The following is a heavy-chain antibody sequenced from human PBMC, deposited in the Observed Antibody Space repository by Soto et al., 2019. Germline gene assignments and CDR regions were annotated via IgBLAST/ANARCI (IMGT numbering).Heavy chain of an antibody. CDR2: INSKGEST. D-gene: IGHD2-2*01. Sequence: GGSLRLSCVASGFTFSRYVMSWVRQAPGKGLEWVSTINSKGESTYYADSVKGRFTVSRDNSKNSLYLQMNSLRAEDTAVYYCARVPDLNYCSRTSCLYYFDYWGQGALVTVSS. V-gene: IGHV3-23*01. CDR1: GFTFSRYV. J-gene: IGHJ4*02. CDR3: ARVPDLNYCSRTSCLYYFDY.